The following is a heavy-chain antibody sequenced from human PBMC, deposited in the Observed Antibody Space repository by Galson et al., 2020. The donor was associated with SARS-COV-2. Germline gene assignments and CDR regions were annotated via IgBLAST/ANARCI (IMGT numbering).Heavy chain of an antibody. CDR1: GGSFSDYY. CDR2: VHHSGTT. D-gene: IGHD3-22*01. Sequence: SETLSLTCTVYGGSFSDYYWTWIRQPPGKGLEWIGEVHHSGTTNCNSSLKSRVTISVDTSKNQFSLKLSSVTAADTAVYYCARGNRHINMILVVITAVNYHFDGWGQGTLVTVAS. CDR3: ARGNRHINMILVVITAVNYHFDG. V-gene: IGHV4-34*01. J-gene: IGHJ4*02.